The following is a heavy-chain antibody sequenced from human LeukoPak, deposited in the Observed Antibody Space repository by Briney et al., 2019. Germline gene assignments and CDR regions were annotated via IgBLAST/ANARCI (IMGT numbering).Heavy chain of an antibody. CDR1: GYTFTGYY. CDR2: INPNSGGT. CDR3: ARTRNPHYYDSSGYQGWFDP. V-gene: IGHV1-2*02. J-gene: IGHJ5*02. Sequence: ASVKVSCKASGYTFTGYYMHWVRQAPGQGLEWMGWINPNSGGTNYAQKFQGRVTMTRDTSIGTAYMELSRLRSDDTAVYYCARTRNPHYYDSSGYQGWFDPWGQGTLVTVSS. D-gene: IGHD3-22*01.